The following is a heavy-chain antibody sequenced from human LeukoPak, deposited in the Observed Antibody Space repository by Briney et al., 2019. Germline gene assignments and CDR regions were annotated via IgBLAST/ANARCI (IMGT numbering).Heavy chain of an antibody. J-gene: IGHJ5*02. Sequence: KPSETLSLTCTVSGGSMSPYHWGWIRQPPGKGLEWTGYIYYSGSTYYNPSLKSRVTISVDRSKNQFSLKLSSVTAADTAVYYCARGYLGIAARRSWFDPWGQGTLVTVSS. V-gene: IGHV4-59*12. CDR1: GGSMSPYH. CDR2: IYYSGST. D-gene: IGHD6-6*01. CDR3: ARGYLGIAARRSWFDP.